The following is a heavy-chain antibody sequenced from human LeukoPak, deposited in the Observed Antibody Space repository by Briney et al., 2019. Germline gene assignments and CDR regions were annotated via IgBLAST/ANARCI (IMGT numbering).Heavy chain of an antibody. J-gene: IGHJ4*02. CDR3: VKDRDGYSGARGFDC. V-gene: IGHV3-23*01. CDR1: GFTFSTYA. D-gene: IGHD5-12*01. CDR2: ITNSGGTT. Sequence: GGSLRLSCAASGFTFSTYAMSWVRQAPGKGLEWVSGITNSGGTTYYADSVKGRFTISRDNSKNTLHLQMNSLGAADTAVYYCVKDRDGYSGARGFDCWGQGALVTVSS.